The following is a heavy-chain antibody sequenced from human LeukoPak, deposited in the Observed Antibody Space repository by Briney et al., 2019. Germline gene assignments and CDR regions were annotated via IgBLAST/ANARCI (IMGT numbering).Heavy chain of an antibody. Sequence: PSETLSLTCSVSGGSFDSKYWSWIRQPPGKGLVWIGYIYTSGSTNFNPSLRSRVAMSIDTSKNQFSLKVYSVTAADTAVYYCANYTRNVHYYMDVWGKGTTVIVSS. J-gene: IGHJ6*03. CDR1: GGSFDSKY. CDR2: IYTSGST. V-gene: IGHV4-4*09. CDR3: ANYTRNVHYYMDV. D-gene: IGHD1-1*01.